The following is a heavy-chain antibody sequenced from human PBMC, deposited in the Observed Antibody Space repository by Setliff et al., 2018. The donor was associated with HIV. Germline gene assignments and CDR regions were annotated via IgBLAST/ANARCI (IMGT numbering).Heavy chain of an antibody. V-gene: IGHV4-61*02. Sequence: LSLTCTVSGDSINSGYYYWSWIRQPAGKGLEWIGRIYSSGGTTTYNPSLKSRVTISMDTSKNQFSLKLSSVTAADTAVYYCARLDCSSSSGFVDYWGQGTLVTVSS. CDR2: IYSSGGTT. J-gene: IGHJ4*02. CDR3: ARLDCSSSSGFVDY. D-gene: IGHD2-2*01. CDR1: GDSINSGYYY.